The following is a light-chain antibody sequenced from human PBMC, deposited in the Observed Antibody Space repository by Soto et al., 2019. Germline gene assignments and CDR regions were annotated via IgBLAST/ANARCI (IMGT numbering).Light chain of an antibody. J-gene: IGLJ2*01. V-gene: IGLV2-14*01. CDR2: DVS. CDR1: SSDVGGYNY. CDR3: SSYTSSSTLPVP. Sequence: QSVLTQPASVSGSPGQSITISCTGTSSDVGGYNYVSWYQQHPGKAPKLMIYDVSNRPSGVSNRFSGSKSGNTASLTISGLQAEDEADYYCSSYTSSSTLPVPFGGGTKVTVL.